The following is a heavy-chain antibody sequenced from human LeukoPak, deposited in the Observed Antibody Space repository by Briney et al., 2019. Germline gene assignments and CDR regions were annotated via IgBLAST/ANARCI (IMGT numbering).Heavy chain of an antibody. CDR1: GFTFSNYL. D-gene: IGHD3-10*01. CDR2: ILQDGSKE. Sequence: GGSLRLSCAASGFTFSNYLMSWVRQAPGKGLEWVANILQDGSKEYYVDSVKGRFTISRDNAKNSLFLQMNSLRTEDTALYYCARVRSGVGPDYWGQGTLVTVSS. V-gene: IGHV3-7*01. CDR3: ARVRSGVGPDY. J-gene: IGHJ4*02.